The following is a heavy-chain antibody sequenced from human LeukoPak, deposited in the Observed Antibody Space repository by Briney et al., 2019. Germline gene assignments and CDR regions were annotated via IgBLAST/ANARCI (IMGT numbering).Heavy chain of an antibody. CDR1: GGSISSSSYY. Sequence: SETLSLTCTVSGGSISSSSYYWGWIRQPPGKGLEWIGSIYYSGSTYYNPSLKSRVTISVDTSKNQFSLELSSVTAADTAVYYCARDRPGGSMDVWGKGTTVTVSS. CDR2: IYYSGST. J-gene: IGHJ6*03. CDR3: ARDRPGGSMDV. D-gene: IGHD3-16*01. V-gene: IGHV4-39*07.